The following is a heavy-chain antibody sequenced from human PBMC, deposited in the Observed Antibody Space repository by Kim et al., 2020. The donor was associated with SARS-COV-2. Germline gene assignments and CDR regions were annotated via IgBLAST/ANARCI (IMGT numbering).Heavy chain of an antibody. CDR3: ASLASVAVAIEV. CDR2: IRKDSIEQ. J-gene: IGHJ3*01. D-gene: IGHD5-12*01. CDR1: GFTFGSYG. Sequence: GGSLRLSCTASGFTFGSYGMHWVRQAPGKGLEWVACIRKDSIEQDFGYAVMVRSIFSRENAEYKLSLQMNSIRVDATATYYFASLASVAVAIEVRGQG. V-gene: IGHV3-30*02.